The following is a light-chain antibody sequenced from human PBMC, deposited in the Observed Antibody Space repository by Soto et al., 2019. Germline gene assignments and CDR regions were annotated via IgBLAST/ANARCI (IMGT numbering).Light chain of an antibody. CDR2: EGN. Sequence: QSALTQPASVSGSPGQSITISCTGTSSDVGSYNLVSWYQQHPGKAPKLMIYEGNKRPSGGSNRFSGSKSANTASLTISGLQDEDEADYYCCSYADTNTFVFGTGTKVTVL. V-gene: IGLV2-23*01. CDR1: SSDVGSYNL. J-gene: IGLJ1*01. CDR3: CSYADTNTFV.